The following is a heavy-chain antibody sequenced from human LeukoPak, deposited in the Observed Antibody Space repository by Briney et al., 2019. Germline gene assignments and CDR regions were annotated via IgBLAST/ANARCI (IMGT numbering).Heavy chain of an antibody. CDR3: ARVRAYSSGWNFDY. D-gene: IGHD6-19*01. V-gene: IGHV1-2*02. CDR2: INPNSGGT. CDR1: GDTFTGYY. J-gene: IGHJ4*02. Sequence: ASVKVSCKTSGDTFTGYYMHWVRQAPGQGLEWMGWINPNSGGTKYAQKFQGRVTMTRDTSISTVYMELSRLRSDDTAVYYCARVRAYSSGWNFDYWGQGTLVTVSS.